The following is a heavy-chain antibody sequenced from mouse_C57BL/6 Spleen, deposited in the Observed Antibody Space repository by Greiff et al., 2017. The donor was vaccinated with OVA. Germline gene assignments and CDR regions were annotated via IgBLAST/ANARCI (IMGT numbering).Heavy chain of an antibody. J-gene: IGHJ2*01. CDR3: TTRITTVVATVDY. V-gene: IGHV14-1*01. CDR2: IDPEDGDT. CDR1: GFNIKDYY. D-gene: IGHD1-1*01. Sequence: EVKLQQSGAELVRPGASVKLSCTASGFNIKDYYMHWVKQRPEQGLEWIGRIDPEDGDTEYAPKFQGKATMTADTSSNTAYLQLSSLTSEDTAVYYCTTRITTVVATVDYWGQGTTLTVSS.